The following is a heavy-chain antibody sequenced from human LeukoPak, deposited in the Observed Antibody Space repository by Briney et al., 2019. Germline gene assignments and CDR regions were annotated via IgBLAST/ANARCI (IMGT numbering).Heavy chain of an antibody. CDR3: ARVRPAAYFDY. D-gene: IGHD2-2*01. V-gene: IGHV4-59*01. CDR2: IYYSGST. CDR1: GGSISSYY. Sequence: SETLSLTCTVSGGSISSYYWSWIRQPPGKGLEWIGYIYYSGSTNYNPSLKSRVTISVDTSKNQFSLKLSSVTAADTAVYYCARVRPAAYFDYWGQGTLVTVSS. J-gene: IGHJ4*02.